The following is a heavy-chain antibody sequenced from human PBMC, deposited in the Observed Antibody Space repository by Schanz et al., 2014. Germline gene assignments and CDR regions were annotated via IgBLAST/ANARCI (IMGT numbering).Heavy chain of an antibody. Sequence: QVQLVQSGAEVKKPGSSVKVSCKASGGTFSSYSISWVRQAPGQGLEWMGRIIPILGIANYAQKFQGRVTNTADKSTSTAYMGLSSLRPEDTAVYYCARSNYYDNSDYYSSFDYWGQGTLATVSS. CDR3: ARSNYYDNSDYYSSFDY. D-gene: IGHD3-22*01. CDR2: IIPILGIA. CDR1: GGTFSSYS. J-gene: IGHJ4*02. V-gene: IGHV1-69*02.